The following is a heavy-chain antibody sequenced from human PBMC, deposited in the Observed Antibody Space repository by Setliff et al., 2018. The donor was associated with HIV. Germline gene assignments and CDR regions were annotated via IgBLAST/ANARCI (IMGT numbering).Heavy chain of an antibody. CDR2: IRYDGSNK. CDR3: AKDGDYYDSSGYCYY. CDR1: GFTFSSYG. J-gene: IGHJ4*02. V-gene: IGHV3-30*02. D-gene: IGHD3-22*01. Sequence: HPGGSLRLSCAASGFTFSSYGMHWVRQAPGKGLEWVAFIRYDGSNKYYADSVKGRFTISRDNSKNTLYLQMNSLRAEDTAVYYCAKDGDYYDSSGYCYYWGQGTLVTVSS.